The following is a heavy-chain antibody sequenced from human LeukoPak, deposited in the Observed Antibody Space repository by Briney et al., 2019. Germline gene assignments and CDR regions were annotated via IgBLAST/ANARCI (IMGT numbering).Heavy chain of an antibody. CDR1: GGSFSGYY. V-gene: IGHV4-34*01. Sequence: SETLSLTCAVYGGSFSGYYWSWIRQPPGKGLEWIGEINHSGRTNYNPSLKSGGTISVETSKKQFSLKLSSVTAADTAVYYCAIVSGWYFHFDYWGQGTLVTVSS. CDR3: AIVSGWYFHFDY. J-gene: IGHJ4*02. CDR2: INHSGRT. D-gene: IGHD6-19*01.